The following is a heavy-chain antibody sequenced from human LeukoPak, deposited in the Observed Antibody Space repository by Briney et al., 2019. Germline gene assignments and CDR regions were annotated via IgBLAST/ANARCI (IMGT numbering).Heavy chain of an antibody. V-gene: IGHV4-59*12. CDR2: IHYTGST. Sequence: SETLSLTCTVSGGSINDYYWSWIRQPPGKGLEWLAYIHYTGSTNYNPSLKSRVIISLDTSKKHFSLKLGSVTAADTAVYYCARDRSYGMDVWGQGTTVTVSS. CDR3: ARDRSYGMDV. CDR1: GGSINDYY. J-gene: IGHJ6*02.